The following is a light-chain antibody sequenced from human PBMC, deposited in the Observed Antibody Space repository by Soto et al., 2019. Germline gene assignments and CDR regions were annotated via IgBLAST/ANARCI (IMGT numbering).Light chain of an antibody. CDR1: SSDVGAYNY. CDR3: SSYTSSSTWV. V-gene: IGLV2-14*01. J-gene: IGLJ3*02. Sequence: QSVLTQPASVSGSPGQSITISCTGTSSDVGAYNYVSWYQQHPGKAPKLMIYEVSNRPSGVSDRFSGSRSGNTASLTISGLQVEDESDYYCSSYTSSSTWVFGGGTKLTVL. CDR2: EVS.